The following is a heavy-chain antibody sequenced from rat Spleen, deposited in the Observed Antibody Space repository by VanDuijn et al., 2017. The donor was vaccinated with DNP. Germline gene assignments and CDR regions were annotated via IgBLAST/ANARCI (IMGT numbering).Heavy chain of an antibody. CDR2: IRYDGGTS. J-gene: IGHJ2*01. CDR3: ARWEGNNYYFDY. V-gene: IGHV5-22*01. D-gene: IGHD1-10*01. Sequence: EVQLVESGGGLVLPGRSQKLSCAASGFIFSDYYMAWVRQAPTKGLEWVAYIRYDGGTSYYGDSVKGRFTISRDNAKSTLYLQMNSLRSEDMATYYCARWEGNNYYFDYWGQGVMVTVSS. CDR1: GFIFSDYY.